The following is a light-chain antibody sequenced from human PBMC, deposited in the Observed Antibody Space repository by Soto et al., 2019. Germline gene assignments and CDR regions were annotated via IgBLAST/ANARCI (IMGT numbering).Light chain of an antibody. V-gene: IGKV1-39*01. Sequence: DIQMTQSPSSLSASVGDRVTITCRASQSISSYLNWYQQKPGKAPALLIYAASSLYRGVPSRFSGSGAGTEFSLTITSLQPEDFATYHCQQSYSSPPTFGQGTKVEVK. CDR1: QSISSY. CDR3: QQSYSSPPT. CDR2: AAS. J-gene: IGKJ1*01.